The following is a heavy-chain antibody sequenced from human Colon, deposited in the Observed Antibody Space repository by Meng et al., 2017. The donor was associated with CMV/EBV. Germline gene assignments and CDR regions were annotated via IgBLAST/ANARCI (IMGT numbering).Heavy chain of an antibody. CDR1: EYTFTSNA. D-gene: IGHD3/OR15-3a*01. V-gene: IGHV1-8*01. Sequence: VPCKASEYTFTSNAINWVRQATGQGHEWMGWMKHNSGDTGYAPNFQGRITMTRNTSINTAYMGLRSLTNEDTAIYYCARGIPDFWGQGTLVTVSS. CDR3: ARGIPDF. J-gene: IGHJ1*01. CDR2: MKHNSGDT.